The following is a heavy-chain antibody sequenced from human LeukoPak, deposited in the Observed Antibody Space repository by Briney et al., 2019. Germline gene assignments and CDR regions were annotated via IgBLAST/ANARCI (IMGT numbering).Heavy chain of an antibody. CDR3: ARVKVYSSSWYQIPDDAFDI. J-gene: IGHJ3*02. Sequence: PGGSLRLSCAVSGFTFSSYAMSWVRQAPGKGLEWVSGISGSGGSTYYADSVKGRFTISRDNSKNTLYLQMNSLRAEDTAVYYCARVKVYSSSWYQIPDDAFDIWGQGTMVTVSS. D-gene: IGHD6-13*01. V-gene: IGHV3-23*01. CDR1: GFTFSSYA. CDR2: ISGSGGST.